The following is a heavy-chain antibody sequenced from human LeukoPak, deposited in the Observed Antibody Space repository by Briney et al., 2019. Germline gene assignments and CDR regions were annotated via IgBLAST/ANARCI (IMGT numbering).Heavy chain of an antibody. CDR3: ARLAVRGVIRRSYYYNMDV. J-gene: IGHJ6*03. Sequence: QAGGSLRLSCAASGFTFSDYSMNWVRQAPGKGLEWLSNISRGSRTIYYADSVKGRFTISRDNAKNSLYLQMNSLRAEDTALYYCARLAVRGVIRRSYYYNMDVWGKGTTVTVSS. CDR1: GFTFSDYS. D-gene: IGHD3-10*01. CDR2: ISRGSRTI. V-gene: IGHV3-48*01.